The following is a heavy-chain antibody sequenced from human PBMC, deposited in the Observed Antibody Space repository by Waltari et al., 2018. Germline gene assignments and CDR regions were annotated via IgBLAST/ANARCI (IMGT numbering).Heavy chain of an antibody. Sequence: QVQLQQWGEGLLKPSETLSLACAVYGGSFSGYQWSWIRRPPGTVWGWVGEINHSGSTNYNPSLKSRVTISVDTSKNQFSLKLSSVTAADTAVYYCARGVVITKPLTYYYYYYYMDVWGKGTTVTVSS. CDR2: INHSGST. D-gene: IGHD3-22*01. CDR1: GGSFSGYQ. V-gene: IGHV4-34*01. J-gene: IGHJ6*03. CDR3: ARGVVITKPLTYYYYYYYMDV.